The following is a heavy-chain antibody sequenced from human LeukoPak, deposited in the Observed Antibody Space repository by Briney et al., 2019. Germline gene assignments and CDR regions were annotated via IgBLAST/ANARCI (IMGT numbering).Heavy chain of an antibody. CDR3: AGGGGYYYGSGSYKS. CDR1: GGTFSSYP. CDR2: IIPIFGTA. Sequence: GSSVKVSCKASGGTFSSYPISWVRQPPAQGLEWMGGIIPIFGTANYAQKFQGRLTITTDEYTNTPYMDLSSLRYKDRAGYDCAGGGGYYYGSGSYKSWGQGTLVTVSS. J-gene: IGHJ5*02. D-gene: IGHD3-10*01. V-gene: IGHV1-69*05.